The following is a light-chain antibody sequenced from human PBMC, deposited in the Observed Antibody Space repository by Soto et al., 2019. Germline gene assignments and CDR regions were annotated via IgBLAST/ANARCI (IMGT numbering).Light chain of an antibody. Sequence: DIKITESPSSLSASVGDRVTITCSAGQSIFSSLNWYQKKPGKAPKLLIYAASSLQSGVPSRFSGSGSGTDLTLTISSLQPEDFAVYYCQQYGSSPRITFGQGTRLEI. V-gene: IGKV1-39*01. CDR1: QSIFSS. J-gene: IGKJ5*01. CDR3: QQYGSSPRIT. CDR2: AAS.